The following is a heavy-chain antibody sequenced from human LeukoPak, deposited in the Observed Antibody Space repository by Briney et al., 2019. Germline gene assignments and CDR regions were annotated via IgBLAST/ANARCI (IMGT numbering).Heavy chain of an antibody. Sequence: SETLSLTCTVSGGSIGTYYWSWIRQSPGKGLEWIGYIYVTGTRYNPYLQSRVTISVDRSRNQFFLKVSSVTAADTAVYYCARHIGGGIEDMDVWGKGTKVIVSS. CDR1: GGSIGTYY. V-gene: IGHV4-59*08. D-gene: IGHD3-16*02. J-gene: IGHJ6*03. CDR2: IYVTGT. CDR3: ARHIGGGIEDMDV.